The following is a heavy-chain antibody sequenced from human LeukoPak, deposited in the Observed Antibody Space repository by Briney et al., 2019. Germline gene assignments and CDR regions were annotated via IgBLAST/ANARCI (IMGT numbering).Heavy chain of an antibody. D-gene: IGHD4-17*01. CDR3: AGSTVTRLAEYFQH. V-gene: IGHV1-2*02. CDR2: INPNSGGT. Sequence: ASVKVSCKASGYTFTGYYMQWVRQAPGQGLEWMGWINPNSGGTNYAQKFQGRVTITADESTSTAYMELSSLRSEDTAVYYCAGSTVTRLAEYFQHWGQGTLVTVSS. CDR1: GYTFTGYY. J-gene: IGHJ1*01.